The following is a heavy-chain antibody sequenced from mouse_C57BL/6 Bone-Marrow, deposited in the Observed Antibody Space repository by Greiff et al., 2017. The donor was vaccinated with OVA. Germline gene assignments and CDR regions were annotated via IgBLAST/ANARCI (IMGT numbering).Heavy chain of an antibody. D-gene: IGHD1-1*01. Sequence: QVQLQQPGAELVKPGASVKLSCKASGYTFTSYWMHWVKQRPGQGLEWIGEIDPSDSYTNYNQKFKGKSTLTVDKSSSTAYMQLSSLTSEDSAVYYCARVSYYDGRNFDYWGQGTTLTVSS. J-gene: IGHJ2*01. CDR2: IDPSDSYT. CDR1: GYTFTSYW. CDR3: ARVSYYDGRNFDY. V-gene: IGHV1-69*01.